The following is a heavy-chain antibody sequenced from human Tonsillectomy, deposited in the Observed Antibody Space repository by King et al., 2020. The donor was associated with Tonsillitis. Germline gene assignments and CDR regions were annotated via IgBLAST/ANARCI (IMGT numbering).Heavy chain of an antibody. Sequence: VQLVESGAEVKKPGASVKVSCKASGYTFTGYYMHWVRQAPGQGLEWVGWMNPKSGGTNYAQKFQGRVTMTRDTSISTAYMELSRLGSDDTAVYYCARGDNWNPDYWGQGTLVTVSS. J-gene: IGHJ4*02. V-gene: IGHV1-2*02. D-gene: IGHD1-20*01. CDR2: MNPKSGGT. CDR3: ARGDNWNPDY. CDR1: GYTFTGYY.